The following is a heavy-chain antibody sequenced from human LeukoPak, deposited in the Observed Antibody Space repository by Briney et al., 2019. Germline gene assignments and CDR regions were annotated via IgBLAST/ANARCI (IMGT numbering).Heavy chain of an antibody. J-gene: IGHJ4*02. CDR3: ARADSVVTPLDY. D-gene: IGHD4-23*01. CDR1: GFTFSSYA. V-gene: IGHV3-30-3*01. Sequence: PGRSLRLSCAASGFTFSSYAMHWVRQAPGKGLEWVAVISYDGSNKYYADSVKGRFTISRDNSKNTLYLQMNSLRAEDTAVYYCARADSVVTPLDYWGQGTLVTVSS. CDR2: ISYDGSNK.